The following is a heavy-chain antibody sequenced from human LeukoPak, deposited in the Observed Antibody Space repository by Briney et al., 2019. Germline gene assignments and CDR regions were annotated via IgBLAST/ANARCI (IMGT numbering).Heavy chain of an antibody. D-gene: IGHD3-3*01. V-gene: IGHV4-34*01. CDR3: ARVAYITIFGVVIIKEGLDY. CDR2: INHRGST. Sequence: PSETLSLTCAVYGGSFSGYYWSWIRQPPGKGLEWIGEINHRGSTNYNPSLKSRVTISVDTSKNQFSLKLSSVTAADTAVYYCARVAYITIFGVVIIKEGLDYWGQGTLVTVSS. J-gene: IGHJ4*02. CDR1: GGSFSGYY.